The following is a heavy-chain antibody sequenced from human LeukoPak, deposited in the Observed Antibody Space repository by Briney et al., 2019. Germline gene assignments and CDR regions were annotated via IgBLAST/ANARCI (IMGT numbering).Heavy chain of an antibody. D-gene: IGHD3-22*01. Sequence: SETLSLTCTVSGGSFSSYYWSWIRQPPGKGLEWIGSIYYSGSTDYNPSLKSRVTISVDTSKNQFSLKLSSVTAADTAVYFCARGPYSYDSSGAFDIWGQGTMVTVSS. CDR1: GGSFSSYY. CDR3: ARGPYSYDSSGAFDI. CDR2: IYYSGST. V-gene: IGHV4-59*08. J-gene: IGHJ3*02.